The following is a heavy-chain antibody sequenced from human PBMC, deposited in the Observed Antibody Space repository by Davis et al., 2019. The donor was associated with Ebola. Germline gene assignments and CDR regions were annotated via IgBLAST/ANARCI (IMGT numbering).Heavy chain of an antibody. Sequence: GGSLRLSCAASGFTFSDYYMSWIRQAPGKGLEWVSYISSSGSTIYYADSVKGRFTISRDNAKNSLYLQMNSLRAEDTAVYYCASSGYYRRPEDAFDIWGQGTMVTVSS. CDR3: ASSGYYRRPEDAFDI. CDR2: ISSSGSTI. CDR1: GFTFSDYY. D-gene: IGHD3-22*01. J-gene: IGHJ3*02. V-gene: IGHV3-11*01.